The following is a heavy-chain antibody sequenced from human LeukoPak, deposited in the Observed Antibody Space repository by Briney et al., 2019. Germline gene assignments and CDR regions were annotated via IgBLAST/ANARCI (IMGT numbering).Heavy chain of an antibody. Sequence: ASVKVSCKASGYTFTSYYMHWVRQAPGQGLEWMGIINPSGGSTSYAQKFQGRVTMTRDMSTSTVYMELSSLRSEDTAVYYCARDRERRASSYWFGPWGQGTLVTVSS. CDR1: GYTFTSYY. CDR3: ARDRERRASSYWFGP. J-gene: IGHJ5*02. V-gene: IGHV1-46*01. CDR2: INPSGGST. D-gene: IGHD6-6*01.